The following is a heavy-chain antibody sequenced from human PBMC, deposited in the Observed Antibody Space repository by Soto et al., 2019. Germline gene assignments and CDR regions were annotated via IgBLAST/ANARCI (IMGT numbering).Heavy chain of an antibody. CDR3: AATLDWGSYDFGGYPS. CDR2: IVAASGKT. V-gene: IGHV1-58*01. J-gene: IGHJ4*02. Sequence: QMHVVQSGPEVKKPGTSVKVSCKGSGFTFSRSAVQWVRQVRGQGLEWIGWIVAASGKTDYSQIFKERVTITRDMSTSTAYMELSSLSSEDTAVYYCAATLDWGSYDFGGYPSWGQGTLVTVSS. D-gene: IGHD3-22*01. CDR1: GFTFSRSA.